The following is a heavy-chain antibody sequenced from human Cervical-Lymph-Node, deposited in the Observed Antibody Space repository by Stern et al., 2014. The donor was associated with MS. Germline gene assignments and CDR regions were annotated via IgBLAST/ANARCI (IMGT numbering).Heavy chain of an antibody. CDR3: ARSTVTLYYGMDV. J-gene: IGHJ6*02. CDR1: GFTFSSYA. Sequence: VQLVQSGGGVVQPGRSLRLSCAASGFTFSSYAMHWVRQAPGQGLEWVAVISYDGSNKYYADSVKGRFTISRDNSKNTLYLQMNSLRAEDTAVYYCARSTVTLYYGMDVWGQGTTVTVSS. CDR2: ISYDGSNK. D-gene: IGHD4-17*01. V-gene: IGHV3-30*01.